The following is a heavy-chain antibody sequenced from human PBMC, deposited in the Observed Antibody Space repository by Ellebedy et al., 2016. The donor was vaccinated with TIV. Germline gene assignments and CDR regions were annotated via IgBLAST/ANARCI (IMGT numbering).Heavy chain of an antibody. CDR2: IYKDDGT. J-gene: IGHJ5*02. CDR3: ARDPRGGGDYGENWFDP. V-gene: IGHV3-66*01. Sequence: GESLKISCAASGFTVSSYFMSWVRQAPGKGLEWVSVIYKDDGTNYTDSVEGRFTIPRDTSKNALYLQMNSLRAEDTAVYYCARDPRGGGDYGENWFDPWGRGTLITVSS. CDR1: GFTVSSYF. D-gene: IGHD2-21*01.